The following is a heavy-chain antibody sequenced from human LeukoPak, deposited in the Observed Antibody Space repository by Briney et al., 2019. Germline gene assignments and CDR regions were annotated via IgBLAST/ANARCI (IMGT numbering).Heavy chain of an antibody. V-gene: IGHV3-23*01. CDR2: ISGSGGST. D-gene: IGHD3-22*01. Sequence: GGSLRLSCAASGFTFSSYAMSWVRQAPGKGLEWVSAISGSGGSTYYADSVKGRFTISRDNSENTLYLQMNSLRAEDTAVYYCAKAPIQTYYYDSSGYSYWGQGTLVTVSS. J-gene: IGHJ4*02. CDR1: GFTFSSYA. CDR3: AKAPIQTYYYDSSGYSY.